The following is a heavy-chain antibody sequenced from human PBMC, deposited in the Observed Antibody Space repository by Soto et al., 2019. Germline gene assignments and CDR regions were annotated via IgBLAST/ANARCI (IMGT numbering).Heavy chain of an antibody. CDR1: GFTFSVYG. Sequence: QVQLVESGGGVVQPGRSLRLSCAASGFTFSVYGMHWVRQAPGKGLEWVAFVSYDGSIKYYADSVKGRFTISRDNSKNTLYLQMNSLRVEDTAVYYCAKDGSHLAVAGTSPTSYFYGLAVWGQGTTVTVSS. D-gene: IGHD6-19*01. V-gene: IGHV3-30*18. CDR3: AKDGSHLAVAGTSPTSYFYGLAV. J-gene: IGHJ6*02. CDR2: VSYDGSIK.